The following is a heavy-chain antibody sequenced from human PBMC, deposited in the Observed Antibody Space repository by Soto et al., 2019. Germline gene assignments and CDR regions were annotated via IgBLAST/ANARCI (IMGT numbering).Heavy chain of an antibody. Sequence: QVQLVQSGAEVKKPGASVKVSCKASGYTFTTHGISWVRQVPGQGLEWMGWVRGDNGHTNYAQSLRGRVTMTTDTSRNTAYMELRSLRSDDTAVYYCARDLVYFRSGTCYREWVDPWGQGTLVTVSS. J-gene: IGHJ5*02. CDR3: ARDLVYFRSGTCYREWVDP. CDR1: GYTFTTHG. D-gene: IGHD1-26*01. V-gene: IGHV1-18*01. CDR2: VRGDNGHT.